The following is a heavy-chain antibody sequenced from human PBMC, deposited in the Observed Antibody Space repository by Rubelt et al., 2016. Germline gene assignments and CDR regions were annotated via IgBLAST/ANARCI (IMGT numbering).Heavy chain of an antibody. D-gene: IGHD6-19*01. CDR2: IYYSGST. Sequence: QLQLQESGPGLVKPSETLSLTCTVSGGSISSSSYYWGWIRQPPGKGLEWIGSIYYSGSTHYNPSLKSRVTISVDTSKNQFSLKLSSVTAADTAVYYCARLSSGWYYFDYWGQGTLVTVSS. CDR1: GGSISSSSYY. J-gene: IGHJ4*02. V-gene: IGHV4-39*01. CDR3: ARLSSGWYYFDY.